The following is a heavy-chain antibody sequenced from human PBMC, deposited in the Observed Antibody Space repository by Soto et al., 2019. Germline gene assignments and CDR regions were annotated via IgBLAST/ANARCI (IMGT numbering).Heavy chain of an antibody. D-gene: IGHD1-26*01. J-gene: IGHJ3*01. Sequence: EVQVVESGGGLVQPGGSLRLSCAASEFTFNNYWMHWLRQTPGKGLVWVSRVSTDGRDTTYAGFVKGRFTISRDNAKNTLDRQMNSRRVEDTAVYYCARSMGAKNGFDVWGRGTKVTVYS. CDR2: VSTDGRDT. CDR3: ARSMGAKNGFDV. CDR1: EFTFNNYW. V-gene: IGHV3-74*03.